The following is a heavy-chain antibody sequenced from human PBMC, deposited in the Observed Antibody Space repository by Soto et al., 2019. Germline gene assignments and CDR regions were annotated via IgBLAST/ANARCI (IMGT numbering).Heavy chain of an antibody. CDR2: MNPNSGNT. J-gene: IGHJ4*02. D-gene: IGHD6-13*01. V-gene: IGHV1-8*01. CDR1: GYTFTSYD. Sequence: QVQLVQSGAEVKKPGASVKVSCKASGYTFTSYDINWVRQATGQGLEWMGWMNPNSGNTGYEQKFQARVTMNSNISISTAYMERSSLRSEDTAVDYCAREHSSSWRFDYWGQGTLITGSS. CDR3: AREHSSSWRFDY.